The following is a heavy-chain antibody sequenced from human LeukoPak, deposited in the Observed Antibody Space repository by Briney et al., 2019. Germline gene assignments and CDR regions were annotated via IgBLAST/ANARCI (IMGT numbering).Heavy chain of an antibody. CDR2: IDHSGST. D-gene: IGHD2-2*01. J-gene: IGHJ4*02. Sequence: SETLSLTCTVSGYSISSGYYWGWIRQPPGKGLEWIGSIDHSGSTYYNPSLKSRVTISVDTSKNQFSLKLSSVTAADTAVYYCARSYGPYQHLDYWGQGTLVTVSS. CDR1: GYSISSGYY. CDR3: ARSYGPYQHLDY. V-gene: IGHV4-38-2*02.